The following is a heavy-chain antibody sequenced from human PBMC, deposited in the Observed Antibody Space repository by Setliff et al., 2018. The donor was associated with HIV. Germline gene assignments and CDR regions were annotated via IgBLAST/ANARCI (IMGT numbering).Heavy chain of an antibody. CDR2: VYYGGST. J-gene: IGHJ4*02. V-gene: IGHV4-39*01. CDR1: GDSISSSIYY. CDR3: ARGNFNY. Sequence: SETLSLTCTVSGDSISSSIYYWGWIRQPPGKGLEWIGSVYYGGSTYYNPSLKSRVTISVDTSKNQFSLKLSSVTAADTAVYYCARGNFNYWGQGTLVTVSS. D-gene: IGHD3-16*01.